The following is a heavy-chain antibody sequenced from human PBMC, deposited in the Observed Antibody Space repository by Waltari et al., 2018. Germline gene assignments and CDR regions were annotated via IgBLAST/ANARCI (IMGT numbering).Heavy chain of an antibody. V-gene: IGHV4-4*02. CDR1: GFTVSSNY. Sequence: VQLVETGGGLIQPGGSLRLSCAASGFTVSSNYMSWVRQAPGKGLEWIGEIYHSGSTNYNPSLKSRVTISVDKSKNQFSLKLSSVTAADTAVYYCARDYGGSWGAFDIWGQGTMVTVSS. CDR2: IYHSGST. J-gene: IGHJ3*02. D-gene: IGHD4-17*01. CDR3: ARDYGGSWGAFDI.